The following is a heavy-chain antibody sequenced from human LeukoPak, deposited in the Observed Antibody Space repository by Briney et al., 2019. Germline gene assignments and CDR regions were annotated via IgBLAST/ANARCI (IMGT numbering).Heavy chain of an antibody. CDR2: ISSSGSTI. CDR3: ARPLMYYYGSETYFWFDP. J-gene: IGHJ5*02. V-gene: IGHV3-48*03. D-gene: IGHD3-10*01. CDR1: GFTFSSYE. Sequence: GGSLRLSCVASGFTFSSYEMNWVRQAPGKGLEWVSYISSSGSTIYYADSVKGRFTISRDNAKNSLFLQMNSLRAEDTAVYYCARPLMYYYGSETYFWFDPWGQGTLVTVSS.